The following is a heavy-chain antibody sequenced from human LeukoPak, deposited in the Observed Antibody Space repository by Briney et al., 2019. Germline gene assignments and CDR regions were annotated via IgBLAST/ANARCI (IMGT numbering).Heavy chain of an antibody. CDR1: GFTFNTYW. CDR3: ARERYDGDYSIDY. Sequence: GGSLRLSCAASGFTFNTYWMHWVRQAPGKGLVWVSRINNDGSTTTYADSVKGRFTISRDNAKNTLYLQMNSLRAEDTAVYYCARERYDGDYSIDYWGQGTLVTVSS. D-gene: IGHD4-17*01. J-gene: IGHJ4*02. V-gene: IGHV3-74*01. CDR2: INNDGSTT.